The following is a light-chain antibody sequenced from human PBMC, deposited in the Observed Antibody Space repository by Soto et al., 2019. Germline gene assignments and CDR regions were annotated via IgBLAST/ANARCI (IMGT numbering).Light chain of an antibody. CDR1: SSDIGKYNY. V-gene: IGLV2-14*01. J-gene: IGLJ2*01. Sequence: QSALTQPASVSGSPGQSITISCTGTSSDIGKYNYVSWFQQHPAKAPKLIIFGVSTRPSGVSNRFSGSKSGNTASLTISGLQAEDEADYYCSSYTGSNINTVVFGGGTKVTVL. CDR3: SSYTGSNINTVV. CDR2: GVS.